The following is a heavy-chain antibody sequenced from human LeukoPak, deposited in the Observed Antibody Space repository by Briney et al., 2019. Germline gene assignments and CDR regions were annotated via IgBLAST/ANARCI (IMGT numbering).Heavy chain of an antibody. CDR3: ARARDYGDYVNWFDP. Sequence: GGSLRLSCAASGFTFSSYWMHWVRHTPGKGLVWVSRINSDGSTTSYADSVKGRFTISRDSAKNTLYLQMSSLRAEDTAVYYCARARDYGDYVNWFDPWGQGTLVTVSS. CDR2: INSDGSTT. V-gene: IGHV3-74*01. J-gene: IGHJ5*02. D-gene: IGHD4-17*01. CDR1: GFTFSSYW.